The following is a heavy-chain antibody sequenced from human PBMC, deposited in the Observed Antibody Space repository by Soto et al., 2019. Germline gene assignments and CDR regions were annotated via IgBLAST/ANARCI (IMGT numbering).Heavy chain of an antibody. CDR2: IYHSGST. D-gene: IGHD3-9*01. J-gene: IGHJ2*01. Sequence: GKGQERSGEIYHSGSTNYNSSLKSRVTISVDKCKNQFSLKLSSVTAADTAVYYCAIVCLYFHSEDGIRDTVPVSAFLLNRTSDL. CDR3: AIVCLYFHSEDGIRDTVPVSAFLLNRTSDL. V-gene: IGHV4-4*02.